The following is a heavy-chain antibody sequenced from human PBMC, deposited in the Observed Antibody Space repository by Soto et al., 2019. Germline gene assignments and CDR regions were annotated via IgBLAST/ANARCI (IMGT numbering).Heavy chain of an antibody. CDR2: INAGNGNT. Sequence: ASVKVSCKASGYTFTSYAMHWVRQAPGQRLEWMGWINAGNGNTKYSQKFQGRVTITRDTSASTAYMELSSLRSEDTTVYYCARSIVVVTALDYWGQGTLVTVSS. J-gene: IGHJ4*02. V-gene: IGHV1-3*01. CDR3: ARSIVVVTALDY. CDR1: GYTFTSYA. D-gene: IGHD2-21*02.